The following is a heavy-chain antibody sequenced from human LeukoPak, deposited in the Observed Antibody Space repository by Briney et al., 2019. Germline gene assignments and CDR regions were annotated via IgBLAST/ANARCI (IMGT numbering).Heavy chain of an antibody. J-gene: IGHJ4*02. CDR2: INHSGST. V-gene: IGHV4-34*01. CDR3: ARPRGSSWYSTYFDY. CDR1: GGSFSGYY. Sequence: PSETLSLTCAAYGGSFSGYYWSWIRQPPGKGLEWIGEINHSGSTNYNPSLKSRVTISVDTSKNQFSLKLSSVTAADTAVYYCARPRGSSWYSTYFDYWGQGTLVTVSS. D-gene: IGHD6-13*01.